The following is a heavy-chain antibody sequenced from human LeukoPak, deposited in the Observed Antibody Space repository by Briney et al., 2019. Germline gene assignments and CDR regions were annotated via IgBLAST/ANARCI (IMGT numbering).Heavy chain of an antibody. J-gene: IGHJ4*02. CDR2: IDHSGST. CDR1: GGSFSGFY. Sequence: PSETLSLTCDVYGGSFSGFYWNWIRQPPGKGLEWIGEIDHSGSTNYNPSLKSRVTISVDTSKNQFSLKLSSVTAADTAVYYCARMYYYDSSGYYPLPRFDYWGQGTLVTVSS. D-gene: IGHD3-22*01. V-gene: IGHV4-34*01. CDR3: ARMYYYDSSGYYPLPRFDY.